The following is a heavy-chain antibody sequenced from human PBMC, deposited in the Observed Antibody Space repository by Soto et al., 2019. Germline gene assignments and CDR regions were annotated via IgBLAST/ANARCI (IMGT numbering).Heavy chain of an antibody. J-gene: IGHJ3*02. V-gene: IGHV4-39*01. CDR3: ARQDIDNWGHGGAFNI. CDR2: VYYSGST. D-gene: IGHD7-27*01. Sequence: QVQLQESGPRLVKPSETLSLTCTVSGGLVSSGNYYWDWIRQSPGKGLEWIGNVYYSGSTSYNPSFKSRDLVSQHASNNKCSLKPSSVTYSDTTVYYCARQDIDNWGHGGAFNIWGEGTIVAVSS. CDR1: GGLVSSGNYY.